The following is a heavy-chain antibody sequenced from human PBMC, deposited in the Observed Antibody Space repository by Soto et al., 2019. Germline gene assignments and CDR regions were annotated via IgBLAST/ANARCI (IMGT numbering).Heavy chain of an antibody. D-gene: IGHD3-16*01. CDR1: GYTFTGHC. CDR3: ARDWGEAVEDLFDP. V-gene: IGHV1-2*02. Sequence: ASVKVSCKASGYTFTGHCLHWVRQAPGQGLEYMGWSNPRSGGTSYAQRFQGRVTMTRDTSISTAYMELRRLRYDDTAVYYCARDWGEAVEDLFDPWGQATLVTVSS. CDR2: SNPRSGGT. J-gene: IGHJ5*02.